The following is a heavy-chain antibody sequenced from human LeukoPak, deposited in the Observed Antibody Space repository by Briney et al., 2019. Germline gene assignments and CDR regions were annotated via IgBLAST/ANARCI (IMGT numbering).Heavy chain of an antibody. Sequence: ASVKVSCKDSGYTFTNYDINWVRQATGQGLEWMGWMNPNSGYTGYAQKFQGRFTMTRNTSISTAYMELSSLRSEDTAVYYCARGAVIPATMGYYGMDVWGQGTTVSVSS. V-gene: IGHV1-8*01. D-gene: IGHD2-2*01. CDR2: MNPNSGYT. CDR3: ARGAVIPATMGYYGMDV. J-gene: IGHJ6*02. CDR1: GYTFTNYD.